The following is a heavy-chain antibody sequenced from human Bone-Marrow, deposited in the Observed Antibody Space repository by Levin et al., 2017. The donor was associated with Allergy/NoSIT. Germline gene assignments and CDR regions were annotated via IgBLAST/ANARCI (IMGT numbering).Heavy chain of an antibody. CDR2: TYYRSKWYN. D-gene: IGHD4-17*01. J-gene: IGHJ5*02. CDR1: GDSVSSNSAS. CDR3: AKGRHGDYVFLFDP. Sequence: RPSETLSLTCAISGDSVSSNSASWNWIRQSPSRGLEWLGRTYYRSKWYNDYAVSVRSRISINPDTSKNQFSLQLNSVTPEDTAVYYCAKGRHGDYVFLFDPWGQGTLVTVSS. V-gene: IGHV6-1*01.